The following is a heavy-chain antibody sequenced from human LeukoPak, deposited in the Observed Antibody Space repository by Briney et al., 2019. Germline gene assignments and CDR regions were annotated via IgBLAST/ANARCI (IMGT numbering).Heavy chain of an antibody. CDR1: GFTFSSYG. CDR3: ARGPSTAINWFDP. Sequence: GGSLRLSCAASGFTFSSYGMHWVRQAPGKGLEWVAVISYDGSNKYYADSVKGRFTISRDNSKNTLYLQMNSLRAEDTAVYYCARGPSTAINWFDPWGQGTLVTVSS. J-gene: IGHJ5*02. D-gene: IGHD2-2*02. V-gene: IGHV3-30*03. CDR2: ISYDGSNK.